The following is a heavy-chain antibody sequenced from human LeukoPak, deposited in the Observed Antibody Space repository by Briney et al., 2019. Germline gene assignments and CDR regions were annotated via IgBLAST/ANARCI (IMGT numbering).Heavy chain of an antibody. V-gene: IGHV3-48*01. Sequence: PGGSLRLSCAASGFTFSSYSMNWVRQAPGKGLEWVSYISSSSSTIYYADSVKGRFTISRDNAKNSLYLQMNSLRAEDTAVYYCAREGHWCSGGSCYPAYFDYWGQGTLVTVSS. CDR3: AREGHWCSGGSCYPAYFDY. D-gene: IGHD2-15*01. CDR2: ISSSSSTI. J-gene: IGHJ4*02. CDR1: GFTFSSYS.